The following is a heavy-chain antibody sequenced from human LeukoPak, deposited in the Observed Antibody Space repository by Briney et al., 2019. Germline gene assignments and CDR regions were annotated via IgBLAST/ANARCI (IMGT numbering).Heavy chain of an antibody. V-gene: IGHV1-18*04. CDR1: GYTFSSYG. D-gene: IGHD3-9*01. J-gene: IGHJ4*02. CDR2: ISAYNGNT. CDR3: ARHMEEGFDGYFDY. Sequence: ASVKVSCKASGYTFSSYGISWVRQAPGQGLEWMGWISAYNGNTKYAQKLQVRVTMTADTSTSTAYMELRSLRSDDTAVYYCARHMEEGFDGYFDYWGQGTLVTVSS.